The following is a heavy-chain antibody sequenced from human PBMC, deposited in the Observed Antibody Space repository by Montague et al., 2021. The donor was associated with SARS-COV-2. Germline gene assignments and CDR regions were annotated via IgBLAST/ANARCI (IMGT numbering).Heavy chain of an antibody. CDR1: GGSISSGDYY. J-gene: IGHJ6*02. D-gene: IGHD6-19*01. CDR2: FYYSGST. V-gene: IGHV4-31*03. CDR3: ARGGSYSSGWYGVDYYYGMDV. Sequence: TLSLTCTVSGGSISSGDYYWSWIRQHPGKGLEWIGYFYYSGSTYYXPSLKSRVTISVDTSKNQFSLKLSSVTAADTAVYYCARGGSYSSGWYGVDYYYGMDVWGQGTTVTVSS.